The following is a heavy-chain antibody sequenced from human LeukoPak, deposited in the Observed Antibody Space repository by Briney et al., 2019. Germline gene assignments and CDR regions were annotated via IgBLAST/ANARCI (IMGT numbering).Heavy chain of an antibody. CDR2: IFYSGST. CDR3: ARVTTRWYFDL. Sequence: SETLSLTCTVSGGSISSYYWSWIRQPPGKGLEWIWYIFYSGSTNYNPSLKSRVTISGHTSKNQFSLKLSSVTAADTAVYYCARVTTRWYFDLWGRGTLVTVSS. V-gene: IGHV4-59*01. CDR1: GGSISSYY. D-gene: IGHD4-11*01. J-gene: IGHJ2*01.